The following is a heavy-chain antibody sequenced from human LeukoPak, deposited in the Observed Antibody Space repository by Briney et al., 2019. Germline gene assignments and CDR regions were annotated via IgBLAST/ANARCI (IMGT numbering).Heavy chain of an antibody. CDR3: ARSGYSSRWASDY. CDR2: ISAYNGNT. J-gene: IGHJ4*02. Sequence: ASVKVSCKASGYTXTTYGFTWVRQAPGQGLEWMGWISAYNGNTNYAQKFQGRVTMTTDTSTTTAYMELRSLRSDDTAVYYCARSGYSSRWASDYWGQGTLVTVSS. D-gene: IGHD6-13*01. V-gene: IGHV1-18*01. CDR1: GYTXTTYG.